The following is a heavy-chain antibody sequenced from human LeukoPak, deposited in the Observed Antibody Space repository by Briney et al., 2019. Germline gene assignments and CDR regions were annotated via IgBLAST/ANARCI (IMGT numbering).Heavy chain of an antibody. J-gene: IGHJ4*02. CDR2: IGTAGDT. Sequence: GGSLRLSCAASGFTFSSYDMHWVRQATGKGLEWVSAIGTAGDTYYPGSVKGRFTISRENAKNSLYLQMNSLRAGDTAVYYCARSVLGRCFDYWGQGTLVTVSS. CDR1: GFTFSSYD. CDR3: ARSVLGRCFDY. D-gene: IGHD3-16*01. V-gene: IGHV3-13*01.